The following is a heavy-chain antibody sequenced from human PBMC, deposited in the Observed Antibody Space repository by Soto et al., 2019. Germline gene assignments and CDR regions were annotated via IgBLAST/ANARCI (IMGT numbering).Heavy chain of an antibody. J-gene: IGHJ4*01. CDR2: IIPIFGTA. D-gene: IGHD2-21*02. Sequence: VASVKVSCKASGYTFTSYDINWVRQAPGQGLEWMGGIIPIFGTANYAQKFQGRVTITADESTSTAYMELSSLRSEDTAVYYCARGGGIVVVTAPYDHWG. V-gene: IGHV1-69*13. CDR3: ARGGGIVVVTAPYDH. CDR1: GYTFTSYD.